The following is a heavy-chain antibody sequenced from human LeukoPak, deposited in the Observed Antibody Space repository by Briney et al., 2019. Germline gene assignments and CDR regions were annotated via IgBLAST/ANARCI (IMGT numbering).Heavy chain of an antibody. Sequence: GESLKISCKGSGYSFTNCWIGWVRQMPGKGLEWMGIIYPADSDTRYSPSFQGQVTISVDKSIGTAYLQWSSLKASDTAMYFCARHDNWNDDHYWGQGTLVTVSS. CDR3: ARHDNWNDDHY. CDR1: GYSFTNCW. J-gene: IGHJ4*02. CDR2: IYPADSDT. V-gene: IGHV5-51*01. D-gene: IGHD1-20*01.